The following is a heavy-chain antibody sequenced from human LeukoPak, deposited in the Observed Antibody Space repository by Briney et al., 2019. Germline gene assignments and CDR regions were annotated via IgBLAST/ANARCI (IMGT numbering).Heavy chain of an antibody. CDR1: GGSISSGGYS. D-gene: IGHD7-27*01. CDR2: IYDSGNT. Sequence: PSQTLSLTCAVSGGSISSGGYSWSWIRQPPGKGLEWIGYIYDSGNTYYNPSLKSRVTISVDRSKNQFSLKLSSVTAADTAVYYCARASEDGDYFDYWGQGTLVTVSS. V-gene: IGHV4-30-2*01. J-gene: IGHJ4*02. CDR3: ARASEDGDYFDY.